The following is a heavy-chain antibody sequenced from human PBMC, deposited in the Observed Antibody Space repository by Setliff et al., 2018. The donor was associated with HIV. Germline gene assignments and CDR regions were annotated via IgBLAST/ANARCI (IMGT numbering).Heavy chain of an antibody. Sequence: ASVKVSCKASGDTFHNYAINWVRQAPGQGLEWMGGIIPILGIGNYAQKFQGRVTNTADESTSTAYLELNSLRSEDSAMYYCARSGEGYAFDIWGQGTMVTVSS. D-gene: IGHD4-17*01. J-gene: IGHJ3*02. CDR2: IIPILGIG. V-gene: IGHV1-69*10. CDR1: GDTFHNYA. CDR3: ARSGEGYAFDI.